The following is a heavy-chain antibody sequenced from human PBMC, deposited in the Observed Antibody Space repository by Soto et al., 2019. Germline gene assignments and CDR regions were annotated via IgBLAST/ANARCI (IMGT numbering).Heavy chain of an antibody. CDR2: INPNTGAT. D-gene: IGHD4-17*01. V-gene: IGHV1-2*04. J-gene: IGHJ4*02. Sequence: ASVKVSCKPPGYTFTAYQIHWVRQVPGQGLEWMGWINPNTGATNYAQKFQGWVTMTRVTSISTAYMELSSLKSDDTAVYYCARYVYYGDYFDYWGQGTLVTVSS. CDR1: GYTFTAYQ. CDR3: ARYVYYGDYFDY.